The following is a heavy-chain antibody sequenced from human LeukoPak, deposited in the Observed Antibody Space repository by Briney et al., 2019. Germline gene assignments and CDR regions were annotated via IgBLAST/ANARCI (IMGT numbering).Heavy chain of an antibody. CDR1: GGSISSGGYY. CDR3: AREVIDPDGGGFYFYYMDV. D-gene: IGHD3-16*01. J-gene: IGHJ6*03. V-gene: IGHV4-31*03. CDR2: IYYRGST. Sequence: SETLSLTCTVSGGSISSGGYYWTWIRQHPGKGLEWIGYIYYRGSTYYNTSLKSRVTISVDTSKNQFSLKLSFVTAADTALYYCAREVIDPDGGGFYFYYMDVWGKGTTVTVSS.